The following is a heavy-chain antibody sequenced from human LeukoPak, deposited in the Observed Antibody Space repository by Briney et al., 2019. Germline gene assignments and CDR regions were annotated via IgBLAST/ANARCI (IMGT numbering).Heavy chain of an antibody. CDR3: ARLRGDIHVWGD. CDR1: GGSVTSDSYS. J-gene: IGHJ4*02. V-gene: IGHV4-39*01. Sequence: SETLSLTCTASGGSVTSDSYSWGWIRQPPGKGLQWIVTLSHNGLNYYNPSLTSRVAMPVDTSTNQFSLRLSSLTAADTAVYYCARLRGDIHVWGDWGQGTLVTVSS. D-gene: IGHD5-12*01. CDR2: LSHNGLN.